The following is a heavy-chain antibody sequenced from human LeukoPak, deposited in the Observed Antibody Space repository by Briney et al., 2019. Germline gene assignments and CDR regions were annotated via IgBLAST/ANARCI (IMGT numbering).Heavy chain of an antibody. D-gene: IGHD6-6*01. CDR2: INPNSGGT. CDR1: GYTFTGYY. J-gene: IGHJ3*02. CDR3: ARDSGMYSSSSFAFDI. V-gene: IGHV1-2*02. Sequence: ASVKVSCKASGYTFTGYYMHWVRQAPGQGPEWMGWINPNSGGTNYAQKFQGRVTMTRDTSISTAYMELSRLRSDDTAVYYCARDSGMYSSSSFAFDIWGQGTMVTVSS.